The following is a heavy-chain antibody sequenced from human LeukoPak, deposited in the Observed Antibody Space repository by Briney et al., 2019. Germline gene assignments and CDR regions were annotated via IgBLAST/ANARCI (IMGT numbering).Heavy chain of an antibody. CDR2: ISSSSSYI. CDR3: ARDGYYDILTGYSNYYFDY. CDR1: GFTFSSYS. V-gene: IGHV3-21*01. J-gene: IGHJ4*02. D-gene: IGHD3-9*01. Sequence: PGGSLRLSCAASGFTFSSYSMNWVRQAPGKGLEWVSSISSSSSYIYYADSVKGRFTISRDNAKYSLYLQMNSLRAEDTAVYYCARDGYYDILTGYSNYYFDYWGQGTLVTVSS.